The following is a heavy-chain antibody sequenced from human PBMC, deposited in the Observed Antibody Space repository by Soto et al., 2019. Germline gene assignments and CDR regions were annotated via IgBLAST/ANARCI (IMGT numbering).Heavy chain of an antibody. J-gene: IGHJ3*01. Sequence: QVQLVQSGAEVKKTGSSVKVSCKASGDTFSRYAISWVRQSPGQGLEWMGGILSIFGTANYAQKFQGRVTINADESTSTAYMELSSLRSDDTAMYYCAQNDRRVKAFDLLGQGTMVTVSS. V-gene: IGHV1-69*01. CDR1: GDTFSRYA. CDR3: AQNDRRVKAFDL. CDR2: ILSIFGTA.